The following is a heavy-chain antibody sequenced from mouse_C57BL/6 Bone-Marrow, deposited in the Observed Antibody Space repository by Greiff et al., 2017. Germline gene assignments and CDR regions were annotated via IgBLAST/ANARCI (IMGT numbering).Heavy chain of an antibody. V-gene: IGHV5-17*01. CDR1: GFTFSDYG. D-gene: IGHD2-3*01. J-gene: IGHJ2*01. Sequence: EVKVVESGGGLVKPGGSLKLSCAASGFTFSDYGMHWVRQAPEKGLAWVAYISSGSSTIYYADTVKGRFTISRDNAKNTLFLQMTSLRSEDTAMYYCARRYYDYWGQGTTLTVSS. CDR2: ISSGSSTI. CDR3: ARRYYDY.